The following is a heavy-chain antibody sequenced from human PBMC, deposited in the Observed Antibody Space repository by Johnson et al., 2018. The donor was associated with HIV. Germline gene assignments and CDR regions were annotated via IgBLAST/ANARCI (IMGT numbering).Heavy chain of an antibody. CDR1: GFTVSSDY. V-gene: IGHV3-66*01. J-gene: IGHJ3*02. Sequence: VQLVESGGGLVQPGGSLRLSCAASGFTVSSDYMTWVRQAPGKGLEWVSLIYSGGSSYYADSVKGRFTISRDNSKNTLYLQMNSLRVEDTAVYYCAKDRGANCGADCHWAIWGQGTMVTVSS. D-gene: IGHD2-21*02. CDR2: IYSGGSS. CDR3: AKDRGANCGADCHWAI.